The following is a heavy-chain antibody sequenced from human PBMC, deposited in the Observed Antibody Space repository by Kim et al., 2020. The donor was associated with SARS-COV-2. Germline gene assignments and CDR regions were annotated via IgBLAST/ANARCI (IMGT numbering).Heavy chain of an antibody. Sequence: APVKGRFTISRDDSKNTLYLQMNSLKTEDTAVYYRTTAPYSSSWYWPTGDWGQGTLVTVSS. CDR3: TTAPYSSSWYWPTGD. J-gene: IGHJ4*02. V-gene: IGHV3-15*01. D-gene: IGHD6-13*01.